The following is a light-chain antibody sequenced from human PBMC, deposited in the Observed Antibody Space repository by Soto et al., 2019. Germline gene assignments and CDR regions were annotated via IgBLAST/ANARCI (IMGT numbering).Light chain of an antibody. Sequence: EIVLTQSPATLSVSPGERVTLSCRASQNLHSFLNWYQQRPGQAPRPLIYDGSKRAAGVPDRISGDGSGTDYPPTISSLEPEDFAVYYCQQRTRWPMTFGQGTRREI. J-gene: IGKJ5*01. CDR3: QQRTRWPMT. CDR2: DGS. CDR1: QNLHSF. V-gene: IGKV3-11*01.